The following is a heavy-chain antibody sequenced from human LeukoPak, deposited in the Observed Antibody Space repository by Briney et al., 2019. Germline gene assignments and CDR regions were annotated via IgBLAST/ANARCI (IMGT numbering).Heavy chain of an antibody. D-gene: IGHD2-2*02. Sequence: GGSLRLSCAASGFTFSSYAMSWVRQAPGKGLEWVSAISGSGGSTYYADSVKGRFTISRDNSKNTLYLQMNSLRAEDTAVYYCATHAPLYCSSTSCYNLFDYWGQGTLVTVSS. J-gene: IGHJ4*02. CDR3: ATHAPLYCSSTSCYNLFDY. V-gene: IGHV3-23*01. CDR2: ISGSGGST. CDR1: GFTFSSYA.